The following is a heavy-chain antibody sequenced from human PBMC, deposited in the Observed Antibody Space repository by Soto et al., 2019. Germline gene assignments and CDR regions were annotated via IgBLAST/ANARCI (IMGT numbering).Heavy chain of an antibody. Sequence: EVQLVESGGGLVQPGGSLRLSCAASGFSFRNYWMSWVRQAPGKGLEWVLSINHDGSETYSVDSVKGRFTSSRDNAENSVYLQMHSLRAEDTAVYFCANGYGSYFDSGGQGTLVTVSS. CDR2: INHDGSET. D-gene: IGHD5-12*01. J-gene: IGHJ4*02. CDR3: ANGYGSYFDS. CDR1: GFSFRNYW. V-gene: IGHV3-7*03.